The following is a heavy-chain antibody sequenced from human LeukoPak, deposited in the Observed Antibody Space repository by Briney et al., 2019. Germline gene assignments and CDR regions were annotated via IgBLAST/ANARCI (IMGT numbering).Heavy chain of an antibody. V-gene: IGHV4-39*01. CDR3: ARQAPGYSYGYVY. D-gene: IGHD5-18*01. J-gene: IGHJ4*02. Sequence: SETLSLTCTVSGGSISSSSYYWGWIRHPPGKGLEWIGSIYYSGSTYYNPSLKSRVTISVDTSKNQFSLKLSSVTAADTAVYYCARQAPGYSYGYVYWGQGTLVTVSS. CDR1: GGSISSSSYY. CDR2: IYYSGST.